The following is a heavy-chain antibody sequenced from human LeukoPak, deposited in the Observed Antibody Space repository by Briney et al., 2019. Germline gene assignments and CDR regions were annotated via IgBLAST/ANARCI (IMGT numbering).Heavy chain of an antibody. J-gene: IGHJ5*02. CDR1: GYSFTSYW. V-gene: IGHV5-51*01. D-gene: IGHD3-10*01. Sequence: GESLKISCKGSGYSFTSYWIGWVRQMPGKGLEWMGIIYPGYSDMRYSPSFQGQVTITADKSISTAYLQWTSLKTSDNAMYYCARFTYYYGSVPRGWFDPWGQGTLVTVSS. CDR2: IYPGYSDM. CDR3: ARFTYYYGSVPRGWFDP.